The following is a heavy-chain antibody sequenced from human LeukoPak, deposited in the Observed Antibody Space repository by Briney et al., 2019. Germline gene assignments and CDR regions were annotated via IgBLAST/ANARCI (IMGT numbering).Heavy chain of an antibody. CDR2: INSDGIST. V-gene: IGHV3-74*01. CDR3: AKGGATVIDY. Sequence: PGGSLRLSCAASAFTFSSFWMHWLRQAPGKGLVWVSRINSDGISTSYADSVKGRFTISRDNATNTLYLQMNSLGAEDTAVYYCAKGGATVIDYWGQGTLVTVSS. D-gene: IGHD4-17*01. J-gene: IGHJ4*01. CDR1: AFTFSSFW.